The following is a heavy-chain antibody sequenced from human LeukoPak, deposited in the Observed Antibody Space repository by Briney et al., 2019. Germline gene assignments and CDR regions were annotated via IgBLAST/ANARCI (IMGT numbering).Heavy chain of an antibody. CDR2: IKQDGGEK. V-gene: IGHV3-7*03. CDR1: GFTVNSYW. D-gene: IGHD1-1*01. CDR3: ARVPGQLDPFDY. J-gene: IGHJ4*02. Sequence: GGSLRLSCAASGFTVNSYWMSWVRQAPGKGLEWVANIKQDGGEKYYVDSVKGRFTISRDNSKNTVSLQMNSLRAEDTALYYCARVPGQLDPFDYWGQGTLVTVSS.